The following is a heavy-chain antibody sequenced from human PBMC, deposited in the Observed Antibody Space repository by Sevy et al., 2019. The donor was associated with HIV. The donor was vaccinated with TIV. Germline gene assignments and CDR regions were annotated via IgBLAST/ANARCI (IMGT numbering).Heavy chain of an antibody. D-gene: IGHD4-17*01. Sequence: GGSLRLSCAASGFTFSRYGMHWVRQAPGKGLEWVAFIRYDGSNKYYADSVKGRFTISRDNSKNTLYLQMNSLRAEDTAVYYCAKEWGDYGWYYFDYWGQGTLVTVSS. CDR1: GFTFSRYG. J-gene: IGHJ4*02. V-gene: IGHV3-30*02. CDR2: IRYDGSNK. CDR3: AKEWGDYGWYYFDY.